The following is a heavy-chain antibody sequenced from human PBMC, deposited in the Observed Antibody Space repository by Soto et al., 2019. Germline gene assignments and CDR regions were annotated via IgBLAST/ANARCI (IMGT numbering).Heavy chain of an antibody. J-gene: IGHJ4*02. CDR2: ISSSDTII. CDR1: GFTFSDYY. V-gene: IGHV3-11*01. D-gene: IGHD3-22*01. Sequence: LRLSCAASGFTFSDYYMSWIRQAPGKGLEWVSYISSSDTIICYADSVKGRFTISRDNAKNSLYLQMNSLRAEDTAVYYCARDLGYYDSSGYFDYWGQGTLVTVSS. CDR3: ARDLGYYDSSGYFDY.